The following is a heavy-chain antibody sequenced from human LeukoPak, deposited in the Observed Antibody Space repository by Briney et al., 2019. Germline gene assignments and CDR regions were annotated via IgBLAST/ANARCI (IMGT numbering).Heavy chain of an antibody. V-gene: IGHV4-39*01. CDR2: LYYHAST. D-gene: IGHD2-21*02. CDR1: GGSISSSLYY. J-gene: IGHJ4*02. Sequence: SETLSLTCSVSGGSISSSLYYWVWMRQPPGNGLEWFGLYYHASTSHYTPSNKSRITISVDTSKNQFFLKLSSVTAADAAVYYCARPFCGGDCSPLGDWGQGTLVTVSS. CDR3: ARPFCGGDCSPLGD.